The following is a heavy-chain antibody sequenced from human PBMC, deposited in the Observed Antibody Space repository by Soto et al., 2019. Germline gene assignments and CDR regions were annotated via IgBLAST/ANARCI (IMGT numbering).Heavy chain of an antibody. CDR3: TKGGRTTSFYWEF. CDR2: ISGSSDDR. V-gene: IGHV3-11*06. CDR1: GFTLRYYY. J-gene: IGHJ4*02. Sequence: GSLRLSCVASGFTLRYYYMTWIRQTPGKGLEWVAHISGSSDDRDYADSVRGRFTISRDNALNTFYLQMDSVSVVDMGVYYCTKGGRTTSFYWEFWGPGXSVTVSS. D-gene: IGHD3-10*01.